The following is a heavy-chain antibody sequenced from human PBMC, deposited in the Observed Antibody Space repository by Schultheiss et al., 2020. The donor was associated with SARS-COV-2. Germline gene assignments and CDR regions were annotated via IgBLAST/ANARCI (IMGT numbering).Heavy chain of an antibody. CDR1: GGSISSSSYY. Sequence: SETLSLTCTVSGGSISSSSYYWGWIRKPPGKGLEWIGSIYYSGSTYYNPSLKSRVIISVDTSKNKFSLKLSSVTAADTAVYYCARHRGIAAGGYYYGMDVLGQGATGTVSS. CDR3: ARHRGIAAGGYYYGMDV. J-gene: IGHJ6*02. D-gene: IGHD6-13*01. V-gene: IGHV4-39*01. CDR2: IYYSGST.